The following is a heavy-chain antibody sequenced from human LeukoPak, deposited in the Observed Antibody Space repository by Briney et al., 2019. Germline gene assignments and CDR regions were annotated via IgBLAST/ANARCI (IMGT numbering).Heavy chain of an antibody. J-gene: IGHJ4*02. CDR1: GGTFSGYY. CDR3: ARRFGYCTNGVCYTVFRPPYFDY. Sequence: PSETLSLTCAVYGGTFSGYYWSWIRQPPGKGLEWIGEINHSGSTNYNPSLKSRVTISVDTSKNQFSLKLSSVTAADTAVYYCARRFGYCTNGVCYTVFRPPYFDYWGQGTLVTVSS. D-gene: IGHD2-8*01. V-gene: IGHV4-34*01. CDR2: INHSGST.